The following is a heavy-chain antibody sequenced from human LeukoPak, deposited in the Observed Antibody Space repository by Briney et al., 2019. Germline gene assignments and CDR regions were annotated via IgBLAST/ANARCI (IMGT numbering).Heavy chain of an antibody. CDR1: GGTFSSYA. V-gene: IGHV1-69*10. CDR2: IIPILGIA. D-gene: IGHD3-10*01. Sequence: SVKVSCKASGGTFSSYAISWVRQAPGQGLEWMGGIIPILGIANYAQKFQGRVTITADKSTSTAYMELSSLRSEDTAVYYCARDGVGSNALYYFDYWGQGTLVTVSS. J-gene: IGHJ4*02. CDR3: ARDGVGSNALYYFDY.